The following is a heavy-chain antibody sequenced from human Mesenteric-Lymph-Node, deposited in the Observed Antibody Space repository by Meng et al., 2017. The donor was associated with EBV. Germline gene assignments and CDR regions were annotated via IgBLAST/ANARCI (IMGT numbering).Heavy chain of an antibody. CDR2: IYHSGST. Sequence: QVQLQESGPGWVKPSGTLSLTCAVSGGSISSSNWWSWVRQPPGKGLEWIGEIYHSGSTNYNPSLKSRVTISVDKSKNQFSLKLSSVTVADTAVYFCASSSYKSDFSGPLFDYWGQGTLVTVSS. CDR3: ASSSYKSDFSGPLFDY. V-gene: IGHV4-4*02. D-gene: IGHD2-15*01. CDR1: GGSISSSNW. J-gene: IGHJ4*02.